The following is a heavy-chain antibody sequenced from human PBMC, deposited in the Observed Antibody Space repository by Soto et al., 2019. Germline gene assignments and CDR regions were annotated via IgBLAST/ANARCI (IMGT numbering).Heavy chain of an antibody. Sequence: QVQLVESGGGAVQPGRSLRLSCAASGFTFSNNGIHWVRQAPGKGLEWVAVISSDGINKYYADSVKGRSTISRDNSKNTLLLQMNSLRVEDAAVYYCAMDLYGGRSRFDYWGQGTLVTVSS. D-gene: IGHD2-15*01. CDR1: GFTFSNNG. CDR2: ISSDGINK. J-gene: IGHJ4*02. CDR3: AMDLYGGRSRFDY. V-gene: IGHV3-30*03.